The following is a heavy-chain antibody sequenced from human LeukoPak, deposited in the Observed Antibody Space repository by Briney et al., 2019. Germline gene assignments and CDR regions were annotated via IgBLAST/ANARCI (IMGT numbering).Heavy chain of an antibody. D-gene: IGHD1-26*01. CDR1: GGSISSYY. J-gene: IGHJ4*02. CDR2: IYYSGST. V-gene: IGHV4-59*12. Sequence: SETLSLTCTVSGGSISSYYWSWIRQPPGKGLEWIGYIYYSGSTNYNPSLKSRVTISVDTSKNQFSLKLSSVTAADTAVYYCARVMRGSYRFDYWGQGTLVNVSS. CDR3: ARVMRGSYRFDY.